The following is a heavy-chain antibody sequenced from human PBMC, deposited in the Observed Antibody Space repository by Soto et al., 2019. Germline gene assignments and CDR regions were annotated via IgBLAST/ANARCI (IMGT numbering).Heavy chain of an antibody. CDR2: IYHSGST. J-gene: IGHJ4*02. V-gene: IGHV4-30-2*01. D-gene: IGHD5-12*01. CDR3: ARGKGDGYKLDY. CDR1: GGSISSGGYS. Sequence: KPSETLSLTCAVSGGSISSGGYSWSWIRQPPGKGLEWIGYIYHSGSTYYNPSLKSRVTISVDRSKNQFSLKLSSVTAADTAVYYCARGKGDGYKLDYWGQGTLVTVSS.